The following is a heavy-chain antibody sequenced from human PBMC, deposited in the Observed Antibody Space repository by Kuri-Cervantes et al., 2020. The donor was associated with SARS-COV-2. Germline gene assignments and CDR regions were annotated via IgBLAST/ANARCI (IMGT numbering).Heavy chain of an antibody. CDR2: IYTSGST. Sequence: LRLSCTASGGSISSGDNYWGWIRQRDGKGLEWIGRIYTSGSTNYNPSLKSRVTMSVDTSKNQFSLRLSSVTAADTAVYYCARVTTIFRDAFDIWGQGTMVTVSS. CDR3: ARVTTIFRDAFDI. V-gene: IGHV4-61*02. CDR1: GGSISSGDNY. J-gene: IGHJ3*02. D-gene: IGHD3-3*01.